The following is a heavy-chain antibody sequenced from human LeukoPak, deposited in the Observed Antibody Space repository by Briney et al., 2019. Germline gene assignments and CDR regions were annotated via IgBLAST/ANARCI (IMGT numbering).Heavy chain of an antibody. D-gene: IGHD6-19*01. CDR2: IYYSGST. CDR3: ARGPGIAVAGTGSFDY. J-gene: IGHJ4*02. Sequence: SETLSLTCTVSGGSISSSSYYWGWIRQPPGKGLEWIGSIYYSGSTYYNPSLKSRVTISVDTSKNQFSLKLSSVTAADTAVYYCARGPGIAVAGTGSFDYWGQGTLVTVSS. V-gene: IGHV4-39*07. CDR1: GGSISSSSYY.